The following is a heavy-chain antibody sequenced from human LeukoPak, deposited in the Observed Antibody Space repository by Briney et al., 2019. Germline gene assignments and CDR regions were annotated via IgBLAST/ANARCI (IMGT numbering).Heavy chain of an antibody. CDR1: GFTFSDYY. Sequence: GGSLRLSCAASGFTFSDYYMSWIRQAPGKGLEWVSYISSSGSTIYYADSVKGRFTISRDNAKNSLYLQMNSLRAEDTAAYYCARYDSSGPNAFDIWGQGTMVTVSS. D-gene: IGHD3-22*01. CDR2: ISSSGSTI. CDR3: ARYDSSGPNAFDI. V-gene: IGHV3-11*01. J-gene: IGHJ3*02.